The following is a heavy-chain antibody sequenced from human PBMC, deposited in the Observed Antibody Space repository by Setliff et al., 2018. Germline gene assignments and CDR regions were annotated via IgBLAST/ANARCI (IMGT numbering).Heavy chain of an antibody. J-gene: IGHJ4*02. V-gene: IGHV4-34*01. CDR1: GGSFSGYY. CDR3: ARSEGRRDGYNW. CDR2: INHSGST. D-gene: IGHD5-12*01. Sequence: SETLSLTCAVYGGSFSGYYWSWIRQPPGKGLEWIGEINHSGSTNYNPSLKSRVTISVDASKNQFSLKLSSVTAADTAVYYCARSEGRRDGYNWWGQGTLVTVSS.